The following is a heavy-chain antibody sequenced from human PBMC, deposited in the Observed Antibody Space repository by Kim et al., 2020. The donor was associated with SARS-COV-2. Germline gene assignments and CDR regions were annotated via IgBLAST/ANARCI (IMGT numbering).Heavy chain of an antibody. CDR3: ARDQDSGWVYYYYGMDV. D-gene: IGHD6-19*01. J-gene: IGHJ6*02. CDR1: GFTFSSYA. Sequence: GGSLRLSCAASGFTFSSYAMHWVRQAPGKGLEWVAVISYDGSNKYYADSVKGRFTISRDNSKNTLYLQMNSLRAEDTAVYYCARDQDSGWVYYYYGMDVWGQGTTVTVSS. V-gene: IGHV3-30*04. CDR2: ISYDGSNK.